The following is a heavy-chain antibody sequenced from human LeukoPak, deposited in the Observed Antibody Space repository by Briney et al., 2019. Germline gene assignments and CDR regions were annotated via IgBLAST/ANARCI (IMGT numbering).Heavy chain of an antibody. CDR1: GFTLSSYA. D-gene: IGHD3-22*01. CDR2: ISGSGGST. V-gene: IGHV3-23*01. J-gene: IGHJ4*02. CDR3: RYYYDSSGYWIDY. Sequence: QSGGSLRLSCAASGFTLSSYAMSWVRQAPGKGLEWVSAISGSGGSTYYADSVKGRFTISRDNSKNTLYLQMNSLRAEDTAVYYCRYYYDSSGYWIDYWGQGTLVTVSS.